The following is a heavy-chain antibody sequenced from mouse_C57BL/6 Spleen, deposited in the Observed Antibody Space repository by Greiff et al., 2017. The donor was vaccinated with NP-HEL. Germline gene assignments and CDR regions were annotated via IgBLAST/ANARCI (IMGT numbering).Heavy chain of an antibody. J-gene: IGHJ2*01. D-gene: IGHD2-4*01. Sequence: QVQLKQSGPELVKPGASVKISCKASGYAFSSSWMNWVKQRPGKGLEWIGRIYPGDGDTNYNGKFKGKATLTADKSSSTAYMQLSSLTSEDSAVYFCARGVDYDWGYWGQGTTLTVSS. V-gene: IGHV1-82*01. CDR2: IYPGDGDT. CDR3: ARGVDYDWGY. CDR1: GYAFSSSW.